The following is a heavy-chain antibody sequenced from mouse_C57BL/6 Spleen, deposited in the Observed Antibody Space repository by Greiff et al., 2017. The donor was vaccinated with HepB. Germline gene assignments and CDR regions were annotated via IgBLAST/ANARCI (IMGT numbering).Heavy chain of an antibody. J-gene: IGHJ3*01. V-gene: IGHV3-1*01. Sequence: VQLQQSGPGMVKPSQSLSLTCTVTGYSITSGYDWHWIRHFPGNKLEWMGYISYSGSTNYNPSLKSRISITHDTSKNHFFLKLNSVTTEDTATYYCARGGLYYDYDWFAYWGQGTLVTVSA. CDR3: ARGGLYYDYDWFAY. CDR1: GYSITSGYD. CDR2: ISYSGST. D-gene: IGHD2-4*01.